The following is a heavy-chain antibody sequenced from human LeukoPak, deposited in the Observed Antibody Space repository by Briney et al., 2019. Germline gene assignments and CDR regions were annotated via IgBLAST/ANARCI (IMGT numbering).Heavy chain of an antibody. V-gene: IGHV3-30*18. D-gene: IGHD4-23*01. CDR1: GFTFSSYG. J-gene: IGHJ4*02. Sequence: PGGSLRLSCAASGFTFSSYGMHWVRQAPGKGLEWVAVISYDGSNKYYADSVKGRFTISRDNSKNTLYLQMNSLRAEDTAVYYGAKSGTSGRYFDYWGQGTLVTVSS. CDR2: ISYDGSNK. CDR3: AKSGTSGRYFDY.